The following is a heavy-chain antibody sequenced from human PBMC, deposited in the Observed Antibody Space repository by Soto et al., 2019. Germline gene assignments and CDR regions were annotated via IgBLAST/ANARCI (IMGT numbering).Heavy chain of an antibody. J-gene: IGHJ3*02. CDR3: ASVGGYDMMDAFDI. D-gene: IGHD5-12*01. Sequence: GGSLRLSCAASGFTVSSNYMSWVRQAPGKGLEWVSVIYSGGSTYYADSVKGRFTISRHNSKNTLYLQMNSLRAEDTSVYYCASVGGYDMMDAFDIWGQGTMVTVSS. V-gene: IGHV3-53*04. CDR2: IYSGGST. CDR1: GFTVSSNY.